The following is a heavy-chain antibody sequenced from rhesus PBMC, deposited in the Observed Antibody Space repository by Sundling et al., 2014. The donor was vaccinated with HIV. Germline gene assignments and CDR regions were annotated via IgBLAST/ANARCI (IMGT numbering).Heavy chain of an antibody. D-gene: IGHD3-3*01. Sequence: EVQVVESGGGVVQPGGSLRLSCAASGFTFDDYAMHWVRQAPGKGLEWVSGISWSGDSTGYADSVKGRFTISRDNAKNSLYLQMNRLRAEDTALYYCARQYYNIWTGYDGLDPWGQGVVVTVSS. CDR2: ISWSGDST. CDR3: ARQYYNIWTGYDGLDP. J-gene: IGHJ6*01. CDR1: GFTFDDYA. V-gene: IGHV3-201*01.